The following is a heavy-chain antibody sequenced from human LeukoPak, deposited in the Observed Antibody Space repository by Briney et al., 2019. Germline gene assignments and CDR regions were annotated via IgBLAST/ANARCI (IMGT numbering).Heavy chain of an antibody. CDR1: GGTFISYA. Sequence: SVKVSCKASGGTFISYAISWVRQAPGQGLEWVGGIIPIFGTANYAQKFQGRVTITADESTSTAYMELSSLRSDDTAVYYCARVDYYDSSGLDYWGQGTLVTVSS. D-gene: IGHD3-22*01. V-gene: IGHV1-69*01. CDR3: ARVDYYDSSGLDY. J-gene: IGHJ4*02. CDR2: IIPIFGTA.